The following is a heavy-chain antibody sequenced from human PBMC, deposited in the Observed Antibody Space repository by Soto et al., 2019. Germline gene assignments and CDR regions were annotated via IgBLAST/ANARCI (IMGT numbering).Heavy chain of an antibody. V-gene: IGHV3-21*01. D-gene: IGHD3-3*01. CDR1: GFTFSSYS. CDR3: ARDVTIFGVVIENWFDP. CDR2: ISSSSSYI. J-gene: IGHJ5*02. Sequence: GGSLRLSCAASGFTFSSYSMNWVRQAPGKGLEWVSSISSSSSYIYYADSVKGRFTISRDNAKNSLYLQMNSLRAEDTAVYYCARDVTIFGVVIENWFDPWGQGTLVTVSS.